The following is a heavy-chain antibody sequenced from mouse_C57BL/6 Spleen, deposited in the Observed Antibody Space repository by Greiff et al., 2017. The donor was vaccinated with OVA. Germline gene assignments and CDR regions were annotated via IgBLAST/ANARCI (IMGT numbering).Heavy chain of an antibody. J-gene: IGHJ2*01. CDR1: GYAFSSSW. CDR2: IYPGDGDT. CDR3: ARGGTNWDAFDY. D-gene: IGHD4-1*02. Sequence: VQLQESGPELVKPGASVKISCKASGYAFSSSWMNWVKQRPGKGLEWIGRIYPGDGDTNYNGKFKGKATLTADKSSSTAHMQLSSLTSEDSAVYFCARGGTNWDAFDYWGQGTTLTVSS. V-gene: IGHV1-82*01.